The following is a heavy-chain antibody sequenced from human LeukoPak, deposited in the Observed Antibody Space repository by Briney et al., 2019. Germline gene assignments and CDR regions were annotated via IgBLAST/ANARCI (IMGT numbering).Heavy chain of an antibody. Sequence: GGSLRLSCAASGFTFSSYAMHWVRQAPGKGLEWVAVISYDGSNKYYADSVRGRFTISRDNSKNTLYLQMNSLRAEDTAVYYCARGPTEDGYNPRRYYFDYWGQGTLVTVSS. CDR1: GFTFSSYA. J-gene: IGHJ4*02. D-gene: IGHD5-24*01. V-gene: IGHV3-30*04. CDR3: ARGPTEDGYNPRRYYFDY. CDR2: ISYDGSNK.